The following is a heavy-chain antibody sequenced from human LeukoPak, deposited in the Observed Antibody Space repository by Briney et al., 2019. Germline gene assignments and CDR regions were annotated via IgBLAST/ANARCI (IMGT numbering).Heavy chain of an antibody. Sequence: GGSLRLSCAASGFTFSSYSMNWVRQAPGKGLEWVSSISSSSSYIYYADSVKGRFTISRDNAKNSLYLQMNSLRAEDTAVYYCARDHTARDFDYWGQGTLVTVSS. CDR3: ARDHTARDFDY. V-gene: IGHV3-21*01. J-gene: IGHJ4*02. CDR1: GFTFSSYS. CDR2: ISSSSSYI. D-gene: IGHD5-18*01.